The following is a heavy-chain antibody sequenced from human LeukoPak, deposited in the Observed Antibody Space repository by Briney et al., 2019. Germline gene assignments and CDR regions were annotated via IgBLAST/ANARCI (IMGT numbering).Heavy chain of an antibody. D-gene: IGHD7-27*01. J-gene: IGHJ4*02. CDR2: IYSGGST. V-gene: IGHV3-53*01. CDR1: GFTVSSNY. Sequence: GGSLRLSCAASGFTVSSNYMSWVRQAPGKGLEWVSVIYSGGSTYYADSVKGRFTISRDNAKNSLYLQMNSLRAEDTAVYYCASYTKTGNFDYWGQGTLVTVSS. CDR3: ASYTKTGNFDY.